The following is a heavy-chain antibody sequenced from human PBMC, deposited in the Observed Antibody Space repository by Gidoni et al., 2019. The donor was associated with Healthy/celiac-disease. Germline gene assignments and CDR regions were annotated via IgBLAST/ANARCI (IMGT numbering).Heavy chain of an antibody. Sequence: QVQLVESGGGVVQPGRSLRLSCAASGFTFSSYGMHWVRQAPGKGLEWVAVIWYDGSNKYYADSVKGRFTISRDNSKNTLYLQMNSLRAEDTAVYYCARDGWAEEMATTADPRHDAFDIWGQGTMVTVSS. CDR1: GFTFSSYG. V-gene: IGHV3-33*01. CDR2: IWYDGSNK. J-gene: IGHJ3*02. D-gene: IGHD5-12*01. CDR3: ARDGWAEEMATTADPRHDAFDI.